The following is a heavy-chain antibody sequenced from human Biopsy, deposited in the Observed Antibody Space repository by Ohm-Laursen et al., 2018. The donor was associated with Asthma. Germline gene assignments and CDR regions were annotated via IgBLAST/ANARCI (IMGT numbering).Heavy chain of an antibody. D-gene: IGHD6-19*01. CDR2: IMTVFGTT. V-gene: IGHV1-69*01. CDR1: GGTFSNFA. CDR3: ARCQVGYSSGWSLLLKKIYYSGMDV. J-gene: IGHJ6*02. Sequence: SSVKVSCKAPGGTFSNFAISWVRQAPEQGLEWLGGIMTVFGTTNYAQKFQGRVTITADESTSTAYMGVTSLRSEDTAIYYCARCQVGYSSGWSLLLKKIYYSGMDVWGQGTAVTVSS.